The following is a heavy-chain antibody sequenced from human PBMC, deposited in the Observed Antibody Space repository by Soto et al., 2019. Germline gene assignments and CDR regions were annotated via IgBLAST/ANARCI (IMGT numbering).Heavy chain of an antibody. V-gene: IGHV4-59*01. J-gene: IGHJ6*02. CDR3: ARADGDYYYYYGMDV. CDR1: GGSISSYY. D-gene: IGHD3-10*01. CDR2: IYYSGST. Sequence: LSLTCTVSGGSISSYYWNWIRQPPGKGLEWIGYIYYSGSTNYNPSLKSRVTISVDTSKNQFSLKLSSVTAADTAVYYCARADGDYYYYYGMDVWGQGTTVTVSS.